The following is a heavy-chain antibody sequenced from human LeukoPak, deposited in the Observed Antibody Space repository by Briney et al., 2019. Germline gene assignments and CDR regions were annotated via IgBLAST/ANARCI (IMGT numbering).Heavy chain of an antibody. J-gene: IGHJ4*02. CDR2: INPNSGVT. CDR1: GYIFTGYY. CDR3: ARGHDSSSWYSPHDY. Sequence: ASVKVSCKISGYIFTGYYMHWVRQAPGQGLEWMGWINPNSGVTNHAQKFQGRVTMTRDTSISTAYMELSSLRSDDTAVYYCARGHDSSSWYSPHDYWGQGTLVTVSS. D-gene: IGHD6-13*01. V-gene: IGHV1-2*02.